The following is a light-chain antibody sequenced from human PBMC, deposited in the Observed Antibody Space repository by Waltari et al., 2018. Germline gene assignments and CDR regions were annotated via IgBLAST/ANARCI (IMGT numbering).Light chain of an antibody. CDR1: YNINIF. J-gene: IGKJ2*01. CDR2: KAS. V-gene: IGKV1-39*01. CDR3: QQSYSIPYT. Sequence: DIQMNHSPSSLSASVGDRVTITCRASYNINIFLNRYQQKPGEGPKLLIYKASNMEGGVPSRFSGSGSGTEFSLSISSLQPEDFATYYCQQSYSIPYTFGQGTNLGI.